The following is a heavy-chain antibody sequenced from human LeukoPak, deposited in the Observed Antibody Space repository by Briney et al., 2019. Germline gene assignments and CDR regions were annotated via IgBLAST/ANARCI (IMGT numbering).Heavy chain of an antibody. CDR2: IYSGGST. Sequence: GGSLRLTCAASGFTVSSNYMSWVRQAPGKGLEWVSVIYSGGSTYYADSVKGRFTISRDNSKNTLYLQMNSLRAEDTAVYYCARDLDGPSDAFDIWGQGTMVTVSS. CDR3: ARDLDGPSDAFDI. J-gene: IGHJ3*02. V-gene: IGHV3-66*02. CDR1: GFTVSSNY.